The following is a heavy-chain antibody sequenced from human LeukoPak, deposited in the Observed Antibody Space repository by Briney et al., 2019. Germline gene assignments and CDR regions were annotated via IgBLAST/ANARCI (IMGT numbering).Heavy chain of an antibody. J-gene: IGHJ4*02. Sequence: GGSLRLSCAASGFTFSSYAMSWVRQAPGKGLEWVSAISGSGGSTYYADSVKGRFTISRDNAKNSLYLQMNSLRAEDTAVYYCARRRGYYFDYWGQGTLVTVSS. V-gene: IGHV3-23*01. CDR3: ARRRGYYFDY. D-gene: IGHD3-10*01. CDR2: ISGSGGST. CDR1: GFTFSSYA.